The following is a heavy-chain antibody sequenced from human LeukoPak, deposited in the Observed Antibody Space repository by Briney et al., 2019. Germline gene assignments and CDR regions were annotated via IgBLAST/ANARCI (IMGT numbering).Heavy chain of an antibody. V-gene: IGHV5-51*01. J-gene: IGHJ4*02. D-gene: IGHD1-26*01. Sequence: GESLKISCKGSGYSFTSYWIGWVRHRPEKGLEWMGIIYTGDSDTRYSPSFQGQVTISADKSISTAYVQWSSLEASDTAMYYCARRSQSGIYVEYWGQGTLVTVSS. CDR3: ARRSQSGIYVEY. CDR2: IYTGDSDT. CDR1: GYSFTSYW.